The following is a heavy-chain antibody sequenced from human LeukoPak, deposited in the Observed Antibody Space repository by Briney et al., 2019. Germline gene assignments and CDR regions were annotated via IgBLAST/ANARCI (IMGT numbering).Heavy chain of an antibody. CDR1: GFTFSSYG. J-gene: IGHJ4*02. CDR2: IWYDGSNK. Sequence: GGSLRLSCAASGFTFSSYGMHWVRQAPGKGLEWVAVIWYDGSNKYYADSVKGRFTISRDNSKNTLYLQMNSLRAEDTAVYYCARDRFLQQLARDYFDYWGQGTLVTVSS. D-gene: IGHD6-13*01. CDR3: ARDRFLQQLARDYFDY. V-gene: IGHV3-33*01.